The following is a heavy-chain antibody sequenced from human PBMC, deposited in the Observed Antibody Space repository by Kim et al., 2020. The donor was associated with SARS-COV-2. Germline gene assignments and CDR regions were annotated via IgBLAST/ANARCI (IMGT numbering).Heavy chain of an antibody. J-gene: IGHJ4*02. CDR3: TGGGSNAY. CDR1: GFIFSNYW. CDR2: IKQDGSVR. V-gene: IGHV3-7*03. D-gene: IGHD2-8*02. Sequence: GGSLRLSCAASGFIFSNYWMTRVRRAPGKGLEWLANIKQDGSVRYYVDSVKGRFAISRDNAKNSLYLQMNSLIAEDTAVYYCTGGGSNAYWGQGTLVTVS.